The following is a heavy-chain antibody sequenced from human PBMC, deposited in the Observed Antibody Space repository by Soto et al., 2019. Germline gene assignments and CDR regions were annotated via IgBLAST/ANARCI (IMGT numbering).Heavy chain of an antibody. Sequence: PGGSLRLSCAASGFTFSNAWMNWVRQAPGKGLEWVGRIKSKTDGGTTDYAAPVKGRFTISRDDSKNTLYLQMNSLKTEDTAVYYCTTEGAYCGGDCYSRAFDYWGQGTLVTVSS. CDR1: GFTFSNAW. CDR3: TTEGAYCGGDCYSRAFDY. J-gene: IGHJ4*02. CDR2: IKSKTDGGTT. D-gene: IGHD2-21*02. V-gene: IGHV3-15*07.